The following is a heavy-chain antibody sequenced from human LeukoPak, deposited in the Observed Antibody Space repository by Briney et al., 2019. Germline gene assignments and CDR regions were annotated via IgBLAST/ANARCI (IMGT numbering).Heavy chain of an antibody. V-gene: IGHV1-8*01. CDR2: MNPNSGNT. Sequence: ASVKVSCRASGYTFTTYDINWVRQATGQGLERMGWMNPNSGNTGYAQKFQGRVTMTRNTSISTAYMELSSLRSEDTAVYYCATSYDGSGYHDYWGQGTLVTVSS. J-gene: IGHJ4*02. D-gene: IGHD3-22*01. CDR1: GYTFTTYD. CDR3: ATSYDGSGYHDY.